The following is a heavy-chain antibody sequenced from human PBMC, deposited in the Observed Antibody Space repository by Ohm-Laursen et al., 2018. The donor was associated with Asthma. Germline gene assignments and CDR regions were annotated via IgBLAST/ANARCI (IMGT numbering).Heavy chain of an antibody. J-gene: IGHJ4*02. D-gene: IGHD3-3*01. V-gene: IGHV3-7*05. CDR3: ATTKNTIFGVVITPTPEYYFDY. CDR1: GFTFSNHW. CDR2: IQPLGGAA. Sequence: SLRLSCATSGFTFSNHWMAWVRQAPGKGLEWLAKIQPLGGAAVYADSVKGRFTISRDNAKSSLYLQMNSLRAEDTALYYCATTKNTIFGVVITPTPEYYFDYWGQGTLVTVSS.